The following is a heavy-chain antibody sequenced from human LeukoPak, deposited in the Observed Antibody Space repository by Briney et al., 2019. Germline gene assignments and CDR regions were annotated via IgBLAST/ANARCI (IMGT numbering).Heavy chain of an antibody. CDR1: GFTFDDYA. D-gene: IGHD3-10*01. CDR2: ISSNSANI. Sequence: GGSLRLSCAASGFTFDDYAMHWVRQAPEKGLEWVSGISSNSANIGYADSVKGRFTISRDNAKNSLYLQMNSLRAEDTALYYCAKANGDPGSYSRGFDYWGQGSLVTVSS. CDR3: AKANGDPGSYSRGFDY. J-gene: IGHJ4*02. V-gene: IGHV3-9*01.